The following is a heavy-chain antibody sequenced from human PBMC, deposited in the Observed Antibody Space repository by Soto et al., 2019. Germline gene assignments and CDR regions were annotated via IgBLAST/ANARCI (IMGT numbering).Heavy chain of an antibody. CDR3: ARGRISLVLLPRGIHYMDV. Sequence: SETLSLTCAVYGGSFSGYYWSWIRQPPGKGLEWIGEINHSGSTNYNPSLKSRVTISVDTSKNQFSLKLSSVTAADTAVYYCARGRISLVLLPRGIHYMDVLGKGTTVTSP. CDR2: INHSGST. CDR1: GGSFSGYY. D-gene: IGHD1-26*01. V-gene: IGHV4-34*01. J-gene: IGHJ6*03.